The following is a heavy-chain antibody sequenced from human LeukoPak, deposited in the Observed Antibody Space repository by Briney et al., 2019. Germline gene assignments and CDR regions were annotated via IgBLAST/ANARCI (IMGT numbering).Heavy chain of an antibody. CDR1: GGTFSSYA. CDR2: IIPIFGTA. J-gene: IGHJ3*02. D-gene: IGHD2/OR15-2a*01. CDR3: ARRRILGAFDI. V-gene: IGHV1-69*13. Sequence: ASVKASCKASGGTFSSYAISWVRQAPGQGLEWMGGIIPIFGTANYAQKFQGRVTITADESTSTAYVELSSLRSEDTAVYYCARRRILGAFDIWGQGTMVTVSS.